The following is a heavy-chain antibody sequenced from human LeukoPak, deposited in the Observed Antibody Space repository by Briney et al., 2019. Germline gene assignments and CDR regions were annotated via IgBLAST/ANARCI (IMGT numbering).Heavy chain of an antibody. CDR1: GFTFSSYW. J-gene: IGHJ4*02. D-gene: IGHD4-11*01. CDR2: INSDGSIS. Sequence: GGSPRLSCAASGFTFSSYWMHWVRQAPGKGLVWVSCINSDGSISSYADSVKGRFTISRDNAENTLYLQMNSLRVEDTAIYYCAKMGSTTVPYWGQGTLVTVSS. CDR3: AKMGSTTVPY. V-gene: IGHV3-74*01.